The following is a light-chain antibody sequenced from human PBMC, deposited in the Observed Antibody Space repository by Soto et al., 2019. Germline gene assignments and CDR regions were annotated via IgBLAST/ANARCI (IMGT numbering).Light chain of an antibody. CDR3: QQSHA. CDR1: QTISSS. CDR2: DAS. V-gene: IGKV1-39*01. J-gene: IGKJ2*01. Sequence: DIQMTQSPSSLSASVGDRVTITCRASQTISSSLNWYQQRPGRAPKLLISDASSLQSGVPSRFSGRESGTDFTLTISSLQPEDFATYYCQQSHAFGQGTKLEIK.